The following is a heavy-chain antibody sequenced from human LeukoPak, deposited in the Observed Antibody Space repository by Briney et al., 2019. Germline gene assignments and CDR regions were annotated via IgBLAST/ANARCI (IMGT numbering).Heavy chain of an antibody. CDR3: TRGSDIVVVVAAQDAFDI. V-gene: IGHV3-33*01. J-gene: IGHJ3*02. Sequence: PGGSLRLSCAASGFTFSSYVMHWVRQAPGKGLEWVAVIWYDGSNKYYADSVKGRFTISRDNSKNTLYLQMNSLRAEDTAVYYCTRGSDIVVVVAAQDAFDIWGQGTMVTVSS. CDR1: GFTFSSYV. CDR2: IWYDGSNK. D-gene: IGHD2-15*01.